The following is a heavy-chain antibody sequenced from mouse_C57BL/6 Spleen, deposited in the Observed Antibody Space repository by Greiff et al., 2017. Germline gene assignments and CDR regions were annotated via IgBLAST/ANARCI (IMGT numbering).Heavy chain of an antibody. Sequence: QVQLQQPGTELVKPGASVKLSCKASGYAFSSYWMNWVKQRPGKGLEWIGQIYPGDGDTNYNGKFKGKATLTADKSSSTAYMQLSSLTSEDSAVYFCARIYYYGSSWGNYFDYWGQGTTLTVSS. CDR1: GYAFSSYW. V-gene: IGHV1-80*01. CDR3: ARIYYYGSSWGNYFDY. J-gene: IGHJ2*01. D-gene: IGHD1-1*01. CDR2: IYPGDGDT.